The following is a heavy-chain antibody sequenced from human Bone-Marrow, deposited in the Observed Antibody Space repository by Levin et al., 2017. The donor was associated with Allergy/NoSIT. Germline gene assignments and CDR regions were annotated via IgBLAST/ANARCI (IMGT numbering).Heavy chain of an antibody. CDR3: ASRRGITIFGVVSGYYYYYMDV. CDR1: GGTFSSYA. Sequence: SVKVSCKASGGTFSSYAISWVRQAPGQGLEWMGGIIPIFGTANYAQKFQGRVTITADKSTSTAYMELSSLRSEDTAVYYCASRRGITIFGVVSGYYYYYMDVWGKGTTVTVSS. D-gene: IGHD3-3*01. V-gene: IGHV1-69*06. CDR2: IIPIFGTA. J-gene: IGHJ6*03.